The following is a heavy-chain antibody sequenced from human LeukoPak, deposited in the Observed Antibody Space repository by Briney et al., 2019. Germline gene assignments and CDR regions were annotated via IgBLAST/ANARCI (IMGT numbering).Heavy chain of an antibody. Sequence: GGSLRLSCAASGFTFSSYWMNWVRQAPGKGLVWVSRIASDGSSTTYADSVKGRFSISGDNAKNTLYLQMNSLRVEDTAVYYCARGRPHGNDYWGQGTLVTVSS. CDR2: IASDGSST. D-gene: IGHD4-23*01. CDR1: GFTFSSYW. CDR3: ARGRPHGNDY. V-gene: IGHV3-74*01. J-gene: IGHJ4*02.